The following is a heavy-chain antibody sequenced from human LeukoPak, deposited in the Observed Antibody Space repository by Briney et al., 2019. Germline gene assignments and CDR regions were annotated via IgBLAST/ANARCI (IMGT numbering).Heavy chain of an antibody. J-gene: IGHJ2*01. CDR2: INHSGST. V-gene: IGHV4-34*01. D-gene: IGHD3-22*01. CDR1: GGSFSGYY. CDR3: ARHYYDSSDYYHDLFDL. Sequence: SETLSLTCAVYGGSFSGYYWSWIRQPPGKGLEWIGEINHSGSTNYNPSLKSRVTISVDTSKNQFSLKLSSVTAADTAVYYCARHYYDSSDYYHDLFDLWGRGTLVTVSS.